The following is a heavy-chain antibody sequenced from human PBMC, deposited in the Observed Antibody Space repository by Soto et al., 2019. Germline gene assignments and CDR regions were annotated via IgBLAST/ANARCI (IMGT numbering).Heavy chain of an antibody. J-gene: IGHJ5*01. D-gene: IGHD3-16*01. CDR3: ARVSDYTGWFDS. V-gene: IGHV6-1*01. Sequence: PSQTLSLTCAISGDSVSSTTAAWNWIRQSPSRGLEWLGRTYYRSKWYYDYAVSVKSRIAMSPDTSKNQVSLQLTSVTPEDTAVYFCARVSDYTGWFDSWGQGALATVSS. CDR2: TYYRSKWYY. CDR1: GDSVSSTTAA.